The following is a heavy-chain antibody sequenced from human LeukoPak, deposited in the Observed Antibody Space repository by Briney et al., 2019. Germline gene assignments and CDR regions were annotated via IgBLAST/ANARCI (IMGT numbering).Heavy chain of an antibody. CDR3: ARGASIAARYWFDP. V-gene: IGHV4-59*01. CDR1: GGSISSYY. Sequence: SETLSLTCTVSGGSISSYYWSWIRQPPGRGLQWIGYIYYSGSTNYTPSLKSRVTISVDTSKNQFSLKLSSVTAADTAVYYCARGASIAARYWFDPWGQGTLVTVSS. J-gene: IGHJ5*02. D-gene: IGHD6-6*01. CDR2: IYYSGST.